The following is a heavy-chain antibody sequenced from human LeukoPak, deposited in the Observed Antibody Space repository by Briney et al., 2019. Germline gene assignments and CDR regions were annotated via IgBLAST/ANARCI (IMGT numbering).Heavy chain of an antibody. V-gene: IGHV1-18*01. D-gene: IGHD6-13*01. Sequence: GASVKVSCKASGYTFTSYGISWVRQAPGQGLEWMGWISAYNGNTNYAQKLQGRVTMTTDTSTSTAYMELNRLTSDDTAVYYCAKCGDFIAASYNWFDPWGPGTLVTVSS. CDR3: AKCGDFIAASYNWFDP. CDR1: GYTFTSYG. CDR2: ISAYNGNT. J-gene: IGHJ5*02.